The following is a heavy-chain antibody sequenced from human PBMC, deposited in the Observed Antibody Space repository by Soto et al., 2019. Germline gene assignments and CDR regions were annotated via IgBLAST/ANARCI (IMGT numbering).Heavy chain of an antibody. CDR2: IDASDSYT. Sequence: GESLKISCEGAGYSFSNYWITWVRQMPGKGLEWMGRIDASDSYTIHNPSFQGHVIISVDKSINTAYLQWSSLRASDTAMYYCARLPRNYELWSGYLYYFDFWGPGTLVTVPS. D-gene: IGHD3-3*01. CDR1: GYSFSNYW. CDR3: ARLPRNYELWSGYLYYFDF. J-gene: IGHJ4*02. V-gene: IGHV5-10-1*01.